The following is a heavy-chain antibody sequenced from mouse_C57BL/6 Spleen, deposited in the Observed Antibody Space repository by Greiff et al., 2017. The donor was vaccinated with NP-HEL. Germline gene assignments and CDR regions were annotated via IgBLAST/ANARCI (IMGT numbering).Heavy chain of an antibody. V-gene: IGHV1-74*01. D-gene: IGHD2-2*01. CDR2: IHPSDSDT. CDR3: AIVGYGGGYYAMDY. J-gene: IGHJ4*01. CDR1: GYTFTSYW. Sequence: QVQLQQPGAELVKPGASVKVSCKASGYTFTSYWMHWVKQRPGQGLEWIGRIHPSDSDTNYNQKFKGKATLTVDKSSSTAYMQLSSLTSVDSAVYYFAIVGYGGGYYAMDYWGQGTSVTVSS.